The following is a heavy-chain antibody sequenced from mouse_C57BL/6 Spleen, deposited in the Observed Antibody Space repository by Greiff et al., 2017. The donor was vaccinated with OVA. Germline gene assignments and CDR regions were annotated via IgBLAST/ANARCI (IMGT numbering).Heavy chain of an antibody. CDR3: ARSGDGDYFDY. Sequence: VKLQESGAELVRPGTSVKVSCKASGYAFTNYLIEWVKQRPGQGLEWIGVINPGSGGTNYNEKFKGKATLTADKSSSTAYMQLSSLTSEDSAVYFCARSGDGDYFDYWGQGTTLTVSS. CDR1: GYAFTNYL. CDR2: INPGSGGT. J-gene: IGHJ2*01. D-gene: IGHD3-1*01. V-gene: IGHV1-54*01.